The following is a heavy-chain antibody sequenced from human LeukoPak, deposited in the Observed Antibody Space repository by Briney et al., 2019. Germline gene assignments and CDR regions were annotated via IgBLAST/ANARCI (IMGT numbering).Heavy chain of an antibody. CDR1: GYTFTGYY. CDR2: INPNSGGT. J-gene: IGHJ6*02. Sequence: ASVKVSCKASGYTFTGYYMHWARQAPGQGLEWMGWINPNSGGTNYAQKFQGRVTMTRDTSISTAYMELSRLRSDDTAVYYCARDYYDFWSGTDHYYYGMDVWGQGTTVTVSS. V-gene: IGHV1-2*02. D-gene: IGHD3-3*01. CDR3: ARDYYDFWSGTDHYYYGMDV.